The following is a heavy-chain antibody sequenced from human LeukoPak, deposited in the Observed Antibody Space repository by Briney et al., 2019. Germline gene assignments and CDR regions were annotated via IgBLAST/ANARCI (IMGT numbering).Heavy chain of an antibody. Sequence: GGSLRLSCAASGFIFSSYAMSWLRQTPQKGLEWVSGISVTGDITYYADSVKGRFTIARDNSRTQLYLQLNRLRPNDRPFYCCAKSHITLYPLQYYFDLWGQGAQVIVSS. CDR1: GFIFSSYA. V-gene: IGHV3-23*01. CDR2: ISVTGDIT. CDR3: AKSHITLYPLQYYFDL. D-gene: IGHD2-21*01. J-gene: IGHJ4*02.